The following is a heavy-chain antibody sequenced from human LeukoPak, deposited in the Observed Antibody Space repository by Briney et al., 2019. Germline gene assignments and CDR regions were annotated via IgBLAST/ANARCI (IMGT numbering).Heavy chain of an antibody. D-gene: IGHD6-19*01. CDR3: AREYSSSGLAFDY. Sequence: SQTLSLTCAISGDSVSNNNTAWNWIRQSPSRGLEWLGRTYYRSKWHTDYAGSVKSRITINPDTSKNQFSLQVNSVTPEDTAVYYCAREYSSSGLAFDYGGRGALVPVSS. CDR2: TYYRSKWHT. V-gene: IGHV6-1*01. J-gene: IGHJ4*02. CDR1: GDSVSNNNTA.